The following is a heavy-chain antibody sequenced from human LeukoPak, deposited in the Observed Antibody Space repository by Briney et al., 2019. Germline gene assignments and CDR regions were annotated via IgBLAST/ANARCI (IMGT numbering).Heavy chain of an antibody. CDR2: IIPIFGTA. CDR3: ARDYSSGWSDAFDI. Sequence: GASVKASCKASGGTFSSYAISWVRQAPGQGLEWMGRIIPIFGTANYAQKFQGRVTITTDESTSTAYMELSSLRSEDTAVYYCARDYSSGWSDAFDIWGQGTMVTVSS. V-gene: IGHV1-69*05. D-gene: IGHD6-19*01. J-gene: IGHJ3*02. CDR1: GGTFSSYA.